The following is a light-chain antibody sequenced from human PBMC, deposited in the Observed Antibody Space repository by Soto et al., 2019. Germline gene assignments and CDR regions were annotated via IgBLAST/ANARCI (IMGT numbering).Light chain of an antibody. CDR2: AAS. V-gene: IGKV1-39*01. CDR1: RSVSNY. CDR3: QPRHSIPLT. Sequence: DIQMTQSPSSLSASVGDRVTITFRASRSVSNYLNWYQQKPGKAPKLLIYAASSLQSGVPSRFTPSGSATDFTLTIRSLQPEDFDTHYCQPRHSIPLTFAQGTKVDIK. J-gene: IGKJ1*01.